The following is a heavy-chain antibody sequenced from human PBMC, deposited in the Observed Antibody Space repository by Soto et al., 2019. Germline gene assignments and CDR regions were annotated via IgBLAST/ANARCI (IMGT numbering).Heavy chain of an antibody. V-gene: IGHV4-39*01. CDR1: GCSISSSTYY. Sequence: PSETLSLTCTVSGCSISSSTYYWDWIRQPPGKGLEWIGAMYYTGNKNYNPSLESRVTMSVDTSKNQFSLKLSSVTPTDTAVYYCARRSSSSLGSLFDPWGRGILVTVSS. CDR2: MYYTGNK. CDR3: ARRSSSSLGSLFDP. J-gene: IGHJ5*02. D-gene: IGHD6-6*01.